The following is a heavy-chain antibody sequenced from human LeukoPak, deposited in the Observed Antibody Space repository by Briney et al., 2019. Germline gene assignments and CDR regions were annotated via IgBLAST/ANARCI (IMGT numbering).Heavy chain of an antibody. CDR1: GGSFSGYY. J-gene: IGHJ4*02. D-gene: IGHD1-26*01. Sequence: SETLPVTCAVYGGSFSGYYWSWIRQPPGKGLEWIGEINHSGSTNYNPSLTRRITISVDTSKNQFSLKLSSVTAADTAVYYCARGPMSGGRGNYFDYWGQGTLVTVSS. V-gene: IGHV4-34*01. CDR3: ARGPMSGGRGNYFDY. CDR2: INHSGST.